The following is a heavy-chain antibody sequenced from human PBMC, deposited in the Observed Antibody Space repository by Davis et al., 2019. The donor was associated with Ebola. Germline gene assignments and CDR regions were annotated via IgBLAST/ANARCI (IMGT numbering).Heavy chain of an antibody. V-gene: IGHV1-18*04. J-gene: IGHJ4*02. CDR3: VKDFWSDDPGY. D-gene: IGHD3-3*01. Sequence: ASVKVSCKASGYTFNNYYMQWVRQAPGQGLEWMGWSSTSNGNTNYAQKLQGRVTMTTDTSTTTAYMELRSLRSDDTAMYYCVKDFWSDDPGYWGQGTLVTVSS. CDR2: SSTSNGNT. CDR1: GYTFNNYY.